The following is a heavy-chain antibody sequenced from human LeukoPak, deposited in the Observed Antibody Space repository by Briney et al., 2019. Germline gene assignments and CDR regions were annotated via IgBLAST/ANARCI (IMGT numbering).Heavy chain of an antibody. V-gene: IGHV4-34*01. J-gene: IGHJ4*02. CDR2: LNHTGRTGST. D-gene: IGHD1-14*01. CDR1: GKSLSGYY. Sequence: SETLSLTCGVYGKSLSGYYWSWIRQPPGMGLEWVAELNHTGRTGSTHYNPSLKRRVTISVDTSKTHFSLNLSSVTAADTAVYYCARHHRKVKLDYWGQGTLVTVSS. CDR3: ARHHRKVKLDY.